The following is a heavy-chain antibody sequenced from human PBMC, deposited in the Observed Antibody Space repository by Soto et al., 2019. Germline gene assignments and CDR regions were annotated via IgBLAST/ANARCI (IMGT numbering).Heavy chain of an antibody. CDR1: GASISRSRYY. J-gene: IGHJ3*02. V-gene: IGHV4-39*07. CDR2: IYYSGST. Sequence: PSETLSLTCTVAGASISRSRYYWGWIRQPPGKGLEWIGNIYYSGSTNYNPSLKSRVTISVDTSKNQFSLKLSSVTAADTAVYYCARGVALLWFGELWLDAFDIWGQGTMGTVSS. D-gene: IGHD3-10*01. CDR3: ARGVALLWFGELWLDAFDI.